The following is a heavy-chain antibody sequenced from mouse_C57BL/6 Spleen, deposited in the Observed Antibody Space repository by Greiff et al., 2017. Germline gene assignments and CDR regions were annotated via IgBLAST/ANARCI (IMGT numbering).Heavy chain of an antibody. Sequence: VQLQQSGAELVKPGASVKLSCKASGYTFTSYWMQWVKQRPGQGLEWIGEIDPSDSYTNYNQKFKGKGTVTVDTSSSTAYMQLSSLTSEDSAVYYCASMDYDRAMDYWGQGTSVTVAS. CDR3: ASMDYDRAMDY. CDR1: GYTFTSYW. D-gene: IGHD2-4*01. V-gene: IGHV1-50*01. J-gene: IGHJ4*01. CDR2: IDPSDSYT.